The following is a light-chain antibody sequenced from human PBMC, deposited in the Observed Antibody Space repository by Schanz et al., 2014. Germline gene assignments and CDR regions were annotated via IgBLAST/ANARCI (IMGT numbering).Light chain of an antibody. CDR2: GAS. J-gene: IGKJ1*01. V-gene: IGKV3-15*01. Sequence: EIVLTQSPDTLSLSPGERATLSCRASQSVSSSFLAWYQQKPGQAPRLLIYGASVRATGVPARFSGSGSGTEFTLTISSLQSEDFAVYYCQQYHIWPPWTFGQGTKVEIK. CDR1: QSVSSS. CDR3: QQYHIWPPWT.